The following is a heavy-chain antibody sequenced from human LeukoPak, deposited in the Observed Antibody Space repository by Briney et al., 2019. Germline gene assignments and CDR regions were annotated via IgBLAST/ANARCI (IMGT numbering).Heavy chain of an antibody. Sequence: GGSLRLSCAASGFIFSTYGMYWVRQAPGKGLEWVAFIRHDGSIKNYADSVKGRSTISRDNSKNTLYLQMNSLRAEDTAVYYCAKDSLADIDYWGQGALVTVSS. CDR3: AKDSLADIDY. V-gene: IGHV3-30*02. D-gene: IGHD3-16*01. CDR1: GFIFSTYG. J-gene: IGHJ4*02. CDR2: IRHDGSIK.